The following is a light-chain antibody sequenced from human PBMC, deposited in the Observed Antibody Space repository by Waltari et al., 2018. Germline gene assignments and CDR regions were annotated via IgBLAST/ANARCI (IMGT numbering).Light chain of an antibody. J-gene: IGKJ4*02. V-gene: IGKV3-20*01. CDR3: EQYDISPRT. CDR2: GTF. Sequence: EIVLTQSPGTLSLSPGEGATLSCRASQTNRTPYLAWYQQKRGQAPTLLIYGTFTRATGIPARFTGSGSGTDFSLSFSSLEPEDVATYYCEQYDISPRTFGGGTKVEIK. CDR1: QTNRTPY.